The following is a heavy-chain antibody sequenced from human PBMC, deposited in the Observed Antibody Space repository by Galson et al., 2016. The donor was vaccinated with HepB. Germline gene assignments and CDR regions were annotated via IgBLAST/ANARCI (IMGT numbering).Heavy chain of an antibody. D-gene: IGHD5-12*01. CDR2: ISGYNGDNGNT. CDR3: ARSVSKWLLDS. V-gene: IGHV1-18*01. CDR1: GYKFINHG. J-gene: IGHJ4*02. Sequence: SVKVSCKASGYKFINHGISWVRQAPGQGLEWMGWISGYNGDNGNTNYAQKLQGRVTMTTDTSTNTAYMDLRGLTSDDTAVYYCARSVSKWLLDSWGQGTLVTVSS.